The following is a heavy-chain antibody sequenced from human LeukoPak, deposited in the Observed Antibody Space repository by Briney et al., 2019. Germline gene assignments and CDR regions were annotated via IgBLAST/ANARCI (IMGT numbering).Heavy chain of an antibody. J-gene: IGHJ6*02. CDR3: ARWAGWFGDRDYYGMDV. CDR1: GYTFTGYY. Sequence: GASVKVSCKASGYTFTGYYMHWVRQAPGQGLEWMGWINPNSGGTNYAQKFQGWVTMTRDTSISTAYMELSRLRSDDTAVYYCARWAGWFGDRDYYGMDVWGQGTTVTVSS. V-gene: IGHV1-2*04. CDR2: INPNSGGT. D-gene: IGHD3-10*01.